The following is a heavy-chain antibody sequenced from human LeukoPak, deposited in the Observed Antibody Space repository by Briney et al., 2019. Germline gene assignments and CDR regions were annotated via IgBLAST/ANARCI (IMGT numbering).Heavy chain of an antibody. V-gene: IGHV3-66*01. CDR3: VREIIRLGQDDYFDY. CDR1: GFTVSSNY. J-gene: IGHJ4*02. D-gene: IGHD3-3*02. CDR2: IYSGGST. Sequence: GGSLRLSCAASGFTVSSNYMSWVRQAPGKGLEWVSVIYSGGSTYYADSVKGRFTISRDNAKNSLSLQMNSLRAEDTAVYYCVREIIRLGQDDYFDYWSQGTLVTVSS.